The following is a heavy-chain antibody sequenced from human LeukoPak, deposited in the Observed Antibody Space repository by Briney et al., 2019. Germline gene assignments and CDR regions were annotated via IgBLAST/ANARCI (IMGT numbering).Heavy chain of an antibody. Sequence: AETLSLTCAVYGGSFSGYYWSWIRPPPGKGLEWIGEINHSGSTNYSPSLKSRVTIFGDTSKNQFFLKLSSVTAADTAVYYCARARYVNSFYAFDIWGQGTLVTVSS. CDR2: INHSGST. D-gene: IGHD3-9*01. J-gene: IGHJ3*02. CDR1: GGSFSGYY. V-gene: IGHV4-34*01. CDR3: ARARYVNSFYAFDI.